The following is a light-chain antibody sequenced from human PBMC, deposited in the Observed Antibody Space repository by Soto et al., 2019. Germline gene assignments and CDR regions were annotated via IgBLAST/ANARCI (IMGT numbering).Light chain of an antibody. J-gene: IGKJ1*01. Sequence: EIMMTQSPGTLSLSPGERATLSCRASLNVNSYLAWYQQKPGQAPRLLIYDASNRAAGIPARFSGSGSGTDFTLTISRLEPEDSAVYYCQLYGTSPRRTFGQGTKADIK. V-gene: IGKV3-20*01. CDR3: QLYGTSPRRT. CDR1: LNVNSY. CDR2: DAS.